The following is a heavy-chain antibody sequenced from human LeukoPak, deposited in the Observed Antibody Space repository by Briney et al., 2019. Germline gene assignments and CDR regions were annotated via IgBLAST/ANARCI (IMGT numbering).Heavy chain of an antibody. J-gene: IGHJ5*02. CDR2: IYTSGST. V-gene: IGHV4-61*02. CDR1: GGSISSGSYY. D-gene: IGHD6-19*01. CDR3: ARDGYSSGWAFDP. Sequence: SETLSLTCTVSGGSISSGSYYWSWIQQPAGKGLERIGRIYTSGSTKYNPSLKSRVTISIDTSKNQFSLKLSSVTATDTAVYYCARDGYSSGWAFDPWGQGTLVTVSS.